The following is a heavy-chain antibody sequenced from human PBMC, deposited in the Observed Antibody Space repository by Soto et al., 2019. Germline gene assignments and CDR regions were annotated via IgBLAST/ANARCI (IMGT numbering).Heavy chain of an antibody. CDR1: GFSFRSYS. Sequence: PGGSLILSCVASGFSFRSYSMNWVRQAPGKGPEWVAYVSGSGNTQYYADSVKGRFTISRDNAKQSLYLQLNSLRDEDTAVYYCARDPKSGNQKLYFDYWGQGALVTVSS. CDR3: ARDPKSGNQKLYFDY. V-gene: IGHV3-48*02. D-gene: IGHD1-26*01. CDR2: VSGSGNTQ. J-gene: IGHJ4*02.